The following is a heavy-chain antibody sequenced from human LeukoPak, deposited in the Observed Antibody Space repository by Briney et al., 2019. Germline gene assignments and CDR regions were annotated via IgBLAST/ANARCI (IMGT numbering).Heavy chain of an antibody. D-gene: IGHD6-13*01. V-gene: IGHV4-4*07. J-gene: IGHJ6*03. CDR2: IYTSGST. CDR3: ARLSSSWYGALYYYYYMDV. Sequence: SETLSLTCTVSGGSISSYYWSWIRQPAGKGLEWIGRIYTSGSTNYNPSLKSRLTMSVDTSKNQLSLKLNSVTAADTAVYYCARLSSSWYGALYYYYYMDVWGKGTTVTISS. CDR1: GGSISSYY.